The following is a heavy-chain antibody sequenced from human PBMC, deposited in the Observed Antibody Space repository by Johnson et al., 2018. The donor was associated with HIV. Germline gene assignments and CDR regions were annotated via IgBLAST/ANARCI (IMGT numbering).Heavy chain of an antibody. D-gene: IGHD1-7*01. V-gene: IGHV3-20*04. CDR1: GFNFDDYG. Sequence: VQLVESGGGVVRPGGSLRLSCAASGFNFDDYGMSWVRQAPGKGLEWVSGINWNGGSTGYAESVKGRFTISKDNAKNSLYLQMNSLRAEDTAVYYCATAPQTYNWSYIMAFDIWGQGTMVIVSS. CDR2: INWNGGST. J-gene: IGHJ3*02. CDR3: ATAPQTYNWSYIMAFDI.